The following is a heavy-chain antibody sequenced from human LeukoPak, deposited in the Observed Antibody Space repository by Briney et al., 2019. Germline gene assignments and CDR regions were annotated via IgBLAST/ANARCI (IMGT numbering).Heavy chain of an antibody. D-gene: IGHD6-19*01. J-gene: IGHJ4*02. CDR1: GFTVSNNY. V-gene: IGHV3-53*01. Sequence: PGGSLRLSCVVSGFTVSNNYMSWVRQAPGKGLEWVSAFYSGGNTYYAGSVKGRFIIYRDSSKNTLYLQMNNLRPEDTAMYYCAKLPSSGWLDYWGQGTLVTVSS. CDR2: FYSGGNT. CDR3: AKLPSSGWLDY.